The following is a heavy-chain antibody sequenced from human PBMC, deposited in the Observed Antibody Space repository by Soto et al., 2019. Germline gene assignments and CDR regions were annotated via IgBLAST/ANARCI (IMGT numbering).Heavy chain of an antibody. J-gene: IGHJ2*01. CDR2: VSSSSSYI. D-gene: IGHD2-21*02. V-gene: IGHV3-21*01. CDR1: GFPFSSYS. Sequence: GGSLRLSCAASGFPFSSYSMNWVRQAPGKGLEWVSSVSSSSSYIYYADSVKGRFTIARDNAKNSLYLQMNSLRAEDTAVYYCARDQGFCGGDCYSGSETYFDLWGRGTLVTFSS. CDR3: ARDQGFCGGDCYSGSETYFDL.